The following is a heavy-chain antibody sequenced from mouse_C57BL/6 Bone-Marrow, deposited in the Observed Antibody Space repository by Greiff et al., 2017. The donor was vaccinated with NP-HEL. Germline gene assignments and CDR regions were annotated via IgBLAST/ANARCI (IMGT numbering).Heavy chain of an antibody. D-gene: IGHD1-1*01. CDR3: TTDYGHFDY. V-gene: IGHV14-4*01. J-gene: IGHJ2*01. Sequence: VQLKESGAELVRPGASVKLSCTASGFNIKDDYMHWVKQRPEQGLEWIGWIDPENGDTEYASKFQGKATITADTSSNTAYLQLSSLTSEDTAVYYCTTDYGHFDYWGQGTTLTVSS. CDR1: GFNIKDDY. CDR2: IDPENGDT.